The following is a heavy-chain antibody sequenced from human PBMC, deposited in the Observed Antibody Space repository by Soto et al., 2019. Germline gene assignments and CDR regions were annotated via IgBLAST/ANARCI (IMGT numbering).Heavy chain of an antibody. CDR3: ARAGGTVDFWSGYSSGYYYYMDV. D-gene: IGHD3-3*01. V-gene: IGHV3-48*01. J-gene: IGHJ6*03. Sequence: GGSLRLSCAASGFTFSSYSMNWVRQAPGKGLEWVSYISSSSSTIYYADSVKGRFTISRDNAKNSLYLQMNSLRAEDTAVYYCARAGGTVDFWSGYSSGYYYYMDVWGKGTTVTVSS. CDR1: GFTFSSYS. CDR2: ISSSSSTI.